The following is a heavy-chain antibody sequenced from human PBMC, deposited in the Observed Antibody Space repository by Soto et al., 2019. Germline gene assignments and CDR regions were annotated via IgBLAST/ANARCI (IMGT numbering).Heavy chain of an antibody. CDR3: AHSEVDYDFWIGYGGVFDY. J-gene: IGHJ4*02. CDR2: IYWDDDK. V-gene: IGHV2-5*02. CDR1: GFSLSTSGVG. D-gene: IGHD3-3*01. Sequence: QITLKESGPTLVKPTQTLTLTCTFSGFSLSTSGVGVGWIRQPPGKALEWLALIYWDDDKRYSPSLKSRLTITKDTSKNQVVLTMTHMDPVDTATYYCAHSEVDYDFWIGYGGVFDYWGQGTLVTVSS.